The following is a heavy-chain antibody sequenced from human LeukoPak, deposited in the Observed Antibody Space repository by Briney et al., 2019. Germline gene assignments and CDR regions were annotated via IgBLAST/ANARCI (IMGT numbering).Heavy chain of an antibody. D-gene: IGHD6-13*01. V-gene: IGHV4-4*02. CDR1: GGSISSSNW. CDR3: ATISGPGITTGSRTVDM. Sequence: SGTLSLTCAVSGGSISSSNWWSWVRQPPGKGLEWIGEIYHSGSTNYNPSLKSRVTISVDKSKNQFSLKLSSVTAADTAVYYCATISGPGITTGSRTVDMWGLGTMVTVSS. J-gene: IGHJ3*02. CDR2: IYHSGST.